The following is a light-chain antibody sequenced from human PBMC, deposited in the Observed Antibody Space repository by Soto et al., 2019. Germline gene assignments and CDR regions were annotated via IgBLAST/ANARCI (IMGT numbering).Light chain of an antibody. V-gene: IGKV3-20*01. CDR1: QSIASSY. CDR2: RTF. J-gene: IGKJ4*01. CDR3: QQFSRPPLT. Sequence: EIVLTQSPGTLSLSPGERATLSCRASQSIASSYLAWYQQKPGQPPRLLLYRTFNRATGIPDRFSGSGSGTDFTRTISRLEPEDLAVYFCQQFSRPPLTVGGGTKVEI.